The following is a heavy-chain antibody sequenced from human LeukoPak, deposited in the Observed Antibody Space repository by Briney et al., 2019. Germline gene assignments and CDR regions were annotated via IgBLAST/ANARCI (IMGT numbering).Heavy chain of an antibody. CDR1: GFTFSTYG. V-gene: IGHV3-48*04. J-gene: IGHJ4*02. CDR2: ISSGGTTV. Sequence: GGSLRPSCAASGFTFSTYGMNWVRQAPGKGPEWVSYISSGGTTVYSADSVKGRFTISRDNAKNSLYLQMNSLRAEDMAVYYCARAYDSDCWGQGTLVTVSS. D-gene: IGHD2-2*01. CDR3: ARAYDSDC.